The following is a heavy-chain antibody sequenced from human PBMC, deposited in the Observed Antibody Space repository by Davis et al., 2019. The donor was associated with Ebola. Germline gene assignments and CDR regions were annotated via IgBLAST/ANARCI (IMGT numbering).Heavy chain of an antibody. Sequence: GESLKISCAASRVTSTTNWIHWVRQAPGKGLVWFSRINPDGTKTGYADSVRGRFTISRDIAKNTLFLQMNSLTADDSAVYYCVRDCGALCSYYYAMDVWGQGATVTVSS. J-gene: IGHJ6*02. CDR1: RVTSTTNW. D-gene: IGHD2-21*01. CDR2: INPDGTKT. CDR3: VRDCGALCSYYYAMDV. V-gene: IGHV3-74*01.